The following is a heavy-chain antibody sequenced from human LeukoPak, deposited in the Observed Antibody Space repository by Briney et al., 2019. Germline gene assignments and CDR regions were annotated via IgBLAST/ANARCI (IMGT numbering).Heavy chain of an antibody. CDR1: GYIFTGYY. D-gene: IGHD3-16*01. CDR3: ARVESLALTSIDY. CDR2: LNPNSGDT. V-gene: IGHV1-2*02. J-gene: IGHJ4*02. Sequence: ASVKVSCKTSGYIFTGYYVHWVRQAPGQGLEWIGWLNPNSGDTHYAQTFQGRVTMTGDTSIKTAYMEVSGLRSDDTAVYYCARVESLALTSIDYWGQGTLVTVSS.